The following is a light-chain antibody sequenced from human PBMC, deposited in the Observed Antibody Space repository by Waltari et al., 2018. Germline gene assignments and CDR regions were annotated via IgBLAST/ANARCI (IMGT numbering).Light chain of an antibody. CDR1: SNDVGGYNL. CDR2: EVT. Sequence: QSALTQPASVSGSPGQSITISCTGTSNDVGGYNLVSWYQQHPGKAPKLMLYEVTTRPSGVSNPFSGSKSGNTASLTISGLQAEDEADYYCCSYAGTFTYVLFGGGTKLTVL. J-gene: IGLJ2*01. CDR3: CSYAGTFTYVL. V-gene: IGLV2-23*02.